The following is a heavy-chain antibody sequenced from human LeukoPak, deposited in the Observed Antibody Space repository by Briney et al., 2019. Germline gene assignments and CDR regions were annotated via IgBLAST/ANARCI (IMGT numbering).Heavy chain of an antibody. CDR2: ISYDGSNK. D-gene: IGHD6-6*01. CDR1: GFTFSSYG. Sequence: GGSLRLSCAASGFTFSSYGMHWVRQAPGKGLEWVAVISYDGSNKYYAGSVKGRFTISRDNSKNTLYLQMNSLRAEDTAVYYCAKENIAARPDYYYYYGMDVWGQGTTVTVSS. CDR3: AKENIAARPDYYYYYGMDV. V-gene: IGHV3-30*18. J-gene: IGHJ6*02.